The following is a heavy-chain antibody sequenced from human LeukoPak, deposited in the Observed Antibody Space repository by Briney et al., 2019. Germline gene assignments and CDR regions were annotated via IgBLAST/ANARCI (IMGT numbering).Heavy chain of an antibody. V-gene: IGHV4-39*07. J-gene: IGHJ5*02. CDR1: GGSISSSSYY. D-gene: IGHD3-16*02. CDR3: ARGHGYVWGSYRYPNWFDP. Sequence: SETLSLTCTVSGGSISSSSYYWGWIRQPPGKGLEWIGSMYYRGSTYYNPSLKSRVTISVDTSKNQFSLKLSSVAAADTAVYYCARGHGYVWGSYRYPNWFDPWGQGTLVTVSS. CDR2: MYYRGST.